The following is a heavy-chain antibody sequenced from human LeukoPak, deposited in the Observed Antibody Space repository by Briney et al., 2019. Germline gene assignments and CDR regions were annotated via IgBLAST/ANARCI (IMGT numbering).Heavy chain of an antibody. Sequence: PSETLSLTCTVSGGSISSYHWSWIRQPPGKRLEWIGYVSYTGRTKYNPSLQSRVTISIDTSKSQFSLKLTSVTSADTAVYSCARLLDNDISGDPDTFDVWGQGTTVIVSS. CDR3: ARLLDNDISGDPDTFDV. CDR2: VSYTGRT. D-gene: IGHD3-22*01. J-gene: IGHJ3*01. CDR1: GGSISSYH. V-gene: IGHV4-59*01.